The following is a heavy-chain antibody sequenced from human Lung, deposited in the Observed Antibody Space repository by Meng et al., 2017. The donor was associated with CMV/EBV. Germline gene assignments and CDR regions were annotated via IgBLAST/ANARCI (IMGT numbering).Heavy chain of an antibody. Sequence: GESLKISCAASGFTFSTYAMSWVRQRAGKGLEWVSSIGAPADTHYPDSVKGRFTISREDAKNSLYLQLNSLRAEDTAVYYCARGVRSNSMIVESYYFDSWXQGPLVXVPS. J-gene: IGHJ4*02. CDR1: GFTFSTYA. CDR3: ARGVRSNSMIVESYYFDS. D-gene: IGHD3-22*01. CDR2: IGAPADT. V-gene: IGHV3-13*01.